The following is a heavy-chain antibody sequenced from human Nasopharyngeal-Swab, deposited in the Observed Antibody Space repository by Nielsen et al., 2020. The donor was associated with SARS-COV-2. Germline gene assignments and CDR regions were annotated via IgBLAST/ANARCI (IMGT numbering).Heavy chain of an antibody. CDR3: ARGGGGTAAAGALSYYYGMDV. V-gene: IGHV3-72*01. D-gene: IGHD6-13*01. Sequence: GESPKISCAASGFTFSDHYMDWVRQAPGKGLEWVGRSRNKANSYTTEYVASVKGRFTISRDDSEKSLYLQMNSLKTEDTAVYYCARGGGGTAAAGALSYYYGMDVWGQGTTVTVSS. CDR1: GFTFSDHY. CDR2: SRNKANSYTT. J-gene: IGHJ6*02.